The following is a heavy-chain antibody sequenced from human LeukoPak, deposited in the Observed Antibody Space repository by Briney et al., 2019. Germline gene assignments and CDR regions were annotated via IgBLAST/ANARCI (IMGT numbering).Heavy chain of an antibody. Sequence: GGSLRLSCAASEFTFSSYSMNWVRQAPGKGLEWVSSISSSSSYIYYADSVKGRFTISRDNAKNSLYLQMNSLRAEDTAVYYCARSLAAMVTWYFDYWGQGTLVTVSS. CDR1: EFTFSSYS. D-gene: IGHD5-18*01. J-gene: IGHJ4*02. CDR3: ARSLAAMVTWYFDY. CDR2: ISSSSSYI. V-gene: IGHV3-21*01.